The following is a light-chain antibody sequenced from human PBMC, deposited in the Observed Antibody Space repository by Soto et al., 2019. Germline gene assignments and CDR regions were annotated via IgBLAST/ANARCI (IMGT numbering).Light chain of an antibody. CDR3: KQYSDYSRA. CDR2: TAS. V-gene: IGKV1-5*03. Sequence: IQMTQSPSTLSASIGDRITISCRASQNIDTWLAWYQQRPGEHPKLLISTASNWESGVPSRFRGSGSGTDFTLTITGLQPDDFATYFCKQYSDYSRAFGQGTKLEIK. CDR1: QNIDTW. J-gene: IGKJ1*01.